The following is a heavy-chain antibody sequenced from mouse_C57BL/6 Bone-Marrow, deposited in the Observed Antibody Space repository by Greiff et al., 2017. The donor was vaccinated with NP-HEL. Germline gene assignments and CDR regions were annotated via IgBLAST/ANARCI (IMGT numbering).Heavy chain of an antibody. CDR3: ARVGYDYFYAMDY. CDR2: ISDGGSYT. J-gene: IGHJ4*01. CDR1: GFTFSSYA. Sequence: EVKLVESGGGLVKPGGSLKLSCAASGFTFSSYAMSWVRQTPEKGLEWVATISDGGSYTYYPDNVKGRFTISRDNAKNNLYLQMSHLKSEDTAMYYCARVGYDYFYAMDYWGQGTSVTVSS. D-gene: IGHD2-4*01. V-gene: IGHV5-4*03.